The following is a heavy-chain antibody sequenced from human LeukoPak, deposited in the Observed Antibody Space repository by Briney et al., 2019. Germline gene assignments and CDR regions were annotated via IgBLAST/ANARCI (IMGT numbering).Heavy chain of an antibody. CDR2: ISWNSGSI. Sequence: GGSLRLSCAASGFTFDDYAMHWVRHAPGKGLEWVSGISWNSGSIGYADSVKGRFTISRDNSKNTLYLQMNSLRAEDTAVYYCARVSRGPHPYYYDSSGYMDYWGQGTLVTVSS. V-gene: IGHV3-9*01. CDR3: ARVSRGPHPYYYDSSGYMDY. D-gene: IGHD3-22*01. J-gene: IGHJ4*02. CDR1: GFTFDDYA.